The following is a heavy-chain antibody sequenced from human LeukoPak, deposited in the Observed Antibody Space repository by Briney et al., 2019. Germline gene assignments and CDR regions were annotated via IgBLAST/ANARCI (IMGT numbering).Heavy chain of an antibody. Sequence: AASVKVSCKVSGYTLNELSMHWVRQAPGKGLEWMGGFDPEDDETIYAQQFQGRVTMTEDTSTDTAYMELSSLRSEDTAVYYCARLVSPKYGGNFDYWGQGTLVTVSS. J-gene: IGHJ4*02. CDR2: FDPEDDET. V-gene: IGHV1-24*01. CDR3: ARLVSPKYGGNFDY. CDR1: GYTLNELS. D-gene: IGHD4-23*01.